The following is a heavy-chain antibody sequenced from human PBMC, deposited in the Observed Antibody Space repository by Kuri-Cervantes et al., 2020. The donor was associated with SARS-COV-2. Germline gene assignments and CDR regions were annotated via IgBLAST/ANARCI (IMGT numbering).Heavy chain of an antibody. D-gene: IGHD3-3*01. Sequence: GGSLRLSCEGSGFTFSNHALYWIRQAPGEGLEWVAVVSYDGGGEWYADSLKGRFSISRDNSKNTVYLQMNSLRTEDTALYYCARETFWSGYYFYGNIDHWGQGTLVTVSS. CDR1: GFTFSNHA. CDR3: ARETFWSGYYFYGNIDH. V-gene: IGHV3-30-3*01. CDR2: VSYDGGGE. J-gene: IGHJ4*02.